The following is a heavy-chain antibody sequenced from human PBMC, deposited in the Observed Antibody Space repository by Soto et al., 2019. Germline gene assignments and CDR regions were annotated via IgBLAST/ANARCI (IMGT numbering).Heavy chain of an antibody. CDR2: IYHSVST. J-gene: IGHJ4*02. Sequence: LVNPTQTLTLTCTFSGFSLSTSKVGVGWIRQPPGKGLEWIGYIYHSVSTYYNPSLKSRVTISVDRSKNQFSLRLSSVTAADTAVYYCARVPDYWGQGTLVTVSS. V-gene: IGHV4-30-2*01. CDR3: ARVPDY. CDR1: GFSLSTSKVG.